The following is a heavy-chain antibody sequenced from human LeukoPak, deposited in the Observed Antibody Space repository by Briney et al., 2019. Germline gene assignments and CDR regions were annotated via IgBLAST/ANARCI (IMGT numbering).Heavy chain of an antibody. CDR1: GGYISSRSYY. D-gene: IGHD3-10*01. V-gene: IGHV4-39*07. CDR3: ARSSYYYGADAFDI. J-gene: IGHJ3*02. CDR2: IYYSGST. Sequence: KTSETLSLTCSVSGGYISSRSYYWGWIRQPPGKGLEWIGSIYYSGSTDYNPSLKSRVTISLDTSKNQFSLKLSSVTAADTAVYYCARSSYYYGADAFDIWGQGTMVTVSS.